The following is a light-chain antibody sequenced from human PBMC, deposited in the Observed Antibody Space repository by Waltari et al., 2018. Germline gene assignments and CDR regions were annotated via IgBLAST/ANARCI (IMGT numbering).Light chain of an antibody. CDR3: QQYDTPLS. CDR1: PDIYNS. Sequence: DIQMTQSPSSLSASVGDRVTITCQANPDIYNSLNWYQQKPGKAPNLLIYGASNLEPGVPSRFSGSGSGTHFTFTISSLQPDDFATYYCQQYDTPLSFGGGTKVAIK. CDR2: GAS. J-gene: IGKJ4*01. V-gene: IGKV1-33*01.